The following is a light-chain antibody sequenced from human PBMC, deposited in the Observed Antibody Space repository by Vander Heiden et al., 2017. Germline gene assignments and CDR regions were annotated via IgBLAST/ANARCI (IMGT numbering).Light chain of an antibody. CDR2: DNI. CDR3: QSYDSSLGGHVV. V-gene: IGLV1-40*01. CDR1: TSTIGAGYD. Sequence: QSVLTQPPSVSWAPGQRVTISCTGSTSTIGAGYDVHWYQQLPGTAPKLLIYDNINRPSGVPDRFSGSKSGTSASLAITGLQAEDEADYYCQSYDSSLGGHVVFGGGTKLTVL. J-gene: IGLJ2*01.